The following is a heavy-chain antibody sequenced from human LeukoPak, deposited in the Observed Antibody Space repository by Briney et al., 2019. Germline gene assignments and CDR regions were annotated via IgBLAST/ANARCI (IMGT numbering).Heavy chain of an antibody. Sequence: GGSLRLSCAASGFTFSTYTMNWVRQAPGKGLEWVSSISSSSSYIYYADSVKGRFTISRDNAKNSLYLQMNSLRAEDTAVYYCARGHLVGDRLDYWGQGTLVTVSS. CDR2: ISSSSSYI. CDR3: ARGHLVGDRLDY. CDR1: GFTFSTYT. J-gene: IGHJ4*02. D-gene: IGHD1-26*01. V-gene: IGHV3-21*01.